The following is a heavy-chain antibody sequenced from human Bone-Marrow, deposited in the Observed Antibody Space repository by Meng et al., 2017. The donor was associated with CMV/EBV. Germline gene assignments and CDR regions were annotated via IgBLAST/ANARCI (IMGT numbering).Heavy chain of an antibody. J-gene: IGHJ6*02. V-gene: IGHV1-2*02. D-gene: IGHD3-22*01. CDR1: GYTLTGYY. CDR2: INPNSGGT. CDR3: ARDYYDSSGYHYYYYGMDV. Sequence: ASVKVSCKASGYTLTGYYMHWVRQVPGQGLEWMGWINPNSGGTNYAQKFQGRVTMTTDTSISTAYMELRRLRSDDTAVYYCARDYYDSSGYHYYYYGMDVWGQGTTVTVSS.